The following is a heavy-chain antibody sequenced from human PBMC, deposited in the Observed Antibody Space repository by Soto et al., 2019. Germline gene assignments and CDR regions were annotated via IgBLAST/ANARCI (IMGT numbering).Heavy chain of an antibody. CDR2: ISAYNGNT. V-gene: IGHV1-18*01. D-gene: IGHD3-10*01. CDR3: ARDRFRDQYYYGSGSYHARDY. Sequence: ASVKVSCKASGYTFTSYGISWVRQAPGQGLEWMGWISAYNGNTNYAQKLQGRVTMTPDTSTSTAYMELRSLRSDDTAVYYCARDRFRDQYYYGSGSYHARDYWGQGTLVTVSS. J-gene: IGHJ4*02. CDR1: GYTFTSYG.